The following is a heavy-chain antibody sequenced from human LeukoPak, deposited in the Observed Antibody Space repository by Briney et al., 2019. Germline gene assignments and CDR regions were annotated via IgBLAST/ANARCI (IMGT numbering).Heavy chain of an antibody. D-gene: IGHD4-11*01. CDR1: GGSYSGYY. Sequence: PSETLSLTCAVYGGSYSGYYWSWLRQPPGKGLEWIGEINHSGSTNYNPSLKSRVTISVDTSKNQFSLKLSSVTVADTAVYYCARGLMTTYWFDPWGQGTLVTVSS. CDR2: INHSGST. CDR3: ARGLMTTYWFDP. J-gene: IGHJ5*02. V-gene: IGHV4-34*01.